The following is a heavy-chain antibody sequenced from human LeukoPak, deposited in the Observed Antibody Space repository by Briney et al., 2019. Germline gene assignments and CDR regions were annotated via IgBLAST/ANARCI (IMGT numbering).Heavy chain of an antibody. CDR2: ISWNSGSI. CDR1: GFTFDDYA. V-gene: IGHV3-9*01. CDR3: AKSTKRGHIVVVTASLFDY. D-gene: IGHD2-21*02. Sequence: QTGGSLRLSCAASGFTFDDYAMHWVRQAPGKGLEWVSGISWNSGSIGYADSVKGRFTISRDNAKNSLYLQMNSLRAEDTALYYCAKSTKRGHIVVVTASLFDYWGQGTLVTVSS. J-gene: IGHJ4*02.